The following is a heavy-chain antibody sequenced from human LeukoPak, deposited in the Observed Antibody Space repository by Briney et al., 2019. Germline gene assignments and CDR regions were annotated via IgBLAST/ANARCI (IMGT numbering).Heavy chain of an antibody. CDR2: IYHSGST. CDR3: ARSAAYYYGSGAHMDV. D-gene: IGHD3-10*01. Sequence: SETLSLTCTVSGYSISSGYYWGWIRQPPGRGRGGIGSIYHSGSTYYNPSLKSRVTISVDTSKNQFSLKLSSVTAADTAVYYCARSAAYYYGSGAHMDVWGKGTTVTISS. J-gene: IGHJ6*03. CDR1: GYSISSGYY. V-gene: IGHV4-38-2*02.